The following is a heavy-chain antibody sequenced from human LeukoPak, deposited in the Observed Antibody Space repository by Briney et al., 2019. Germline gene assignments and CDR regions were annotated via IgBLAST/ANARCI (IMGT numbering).Heavy chain of an antibody. V-gene: IGHV3-23*01. CDR2: ISGSGGST. Sequence: GGSLRLSCAASGFTFSSYAMSWVRQAPGKGLEWVSAISGSGGSTYYADSVKGRFTISRDNSKNTLYLQMNSLRAEDTAVYYCARDLEGYCTNGVCYPPGGYWGQGTLVTVSS. J-gene: IGHJ4*02. CDR3: ARDLEGYCTNGVCYPPGGY. D-gene: IGHD2-8*01. CDR1: GFTFSSYA.